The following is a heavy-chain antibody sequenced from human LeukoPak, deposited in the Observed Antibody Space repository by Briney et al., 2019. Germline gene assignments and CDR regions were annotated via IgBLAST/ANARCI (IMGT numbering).Heavy chain of an antibody. V-gene: IGHV4-59*01. CDR1: GGSISGYF. D-gene: IGHD5-12*01. CDR3: ARGTKTGNTGYDWNY. J-gene: IGHJ4*02. CDR2: IYYSGTT. Sequence: SETLSLTCTVSGGSISGYFGSWIRQPPGKGLEWIGYIYYSGTTSYNPSLRSRVTISVDTSSKQVSLMLSSVTAADTAVYYCARGTKTGNTGYDWNYWGQGSLVTVSS.